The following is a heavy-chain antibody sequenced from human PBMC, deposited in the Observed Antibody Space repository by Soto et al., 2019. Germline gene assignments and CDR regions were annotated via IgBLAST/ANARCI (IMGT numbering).Heavy chain of an antibody. J-gene: IGHJ5*02. D-gene: IGHD1-26*01. CDR3: ARDQGIVGATRNWFDP. CDR1: GYTFTSYG. CDR2: ISAYNGNT. Sequence: VASVKVSCKASGYTFTSYGISWVRQAPGQGLEWMGWISAYNGNTNYAQKLQGRVTMTTDTSTSTAYMELRSLRSDDTAVYYCARDQGIVGATRNWFDPWGQGTLVTVSS. V-gene: IGHV1-18*01.